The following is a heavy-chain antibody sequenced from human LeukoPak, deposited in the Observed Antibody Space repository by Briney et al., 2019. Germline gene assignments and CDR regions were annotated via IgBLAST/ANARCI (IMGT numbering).Heavy chain of an antibody. CDR3: AGLNTAMAASDY. CDR2: IYYSGST. D-gene: IGHD5-18*01. J-gene: IGHJ4*02. CDR1: GGSISSGGYY. V-gene: IGHV4-31*03. Sequence: SETLSLTCTVSGGSISSGGYYWSWIRQHPGKGLEWIGYIYYSGSTYYNPSLKSRVTISVDTSKSQFSLKLSSVTAADTAVYYCAGLNTAMAASDYWGQGTLVTVSS.